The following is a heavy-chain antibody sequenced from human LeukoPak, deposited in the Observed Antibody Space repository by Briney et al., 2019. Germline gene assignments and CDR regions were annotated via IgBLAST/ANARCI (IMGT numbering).Heavy chain of an antibody. Sequence: PSETLPLTCAVSGGSLSGYSWSWIRHPPGKGLEWIGEINYSGDANYNPSLKSRVTISVDTSNNQFSLKLSSVTAADTAVYYCARSYYDSSGPYDVWGEGSTVTVSS. D-gene: IGHD3-22*01. CDR1: GGSLSGYS. J-gene: IGHJ6*04. CDR3: ARSYYDSSGPYDV. CDR2: INYSGDA. V-gene: IGHV4-34*01.